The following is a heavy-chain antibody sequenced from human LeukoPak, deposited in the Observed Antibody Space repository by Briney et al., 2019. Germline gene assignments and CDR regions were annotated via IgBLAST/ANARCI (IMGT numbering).Heavy chain of an antibody. CDR1: GGSISSSSYY. J-gene: IGHJ4*02. CDR2: IYHSGIT. D-gene: IGHD5-12*01. Sequence: SETLSLTCTVSGGSISSSSYYWGWIRQPPGKGLEWIGSIYHSGITYYNPSRKSRFTISVDTSKNQFSLKLSSVTAADMAVYYCTTHQWWLPPRNFDYWGQGPLVTVSS. CDR3: TTHQWWLPPRNFDY. V-gene: IGHV4-39*01.